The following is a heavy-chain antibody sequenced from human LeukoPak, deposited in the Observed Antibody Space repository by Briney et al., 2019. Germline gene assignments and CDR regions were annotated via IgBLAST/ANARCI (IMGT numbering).Heavy chain of an antibody. Sequence: GGSLRLSCASSGFTFSRYWMSWVRQAPGKGLEWVANIKQDGSEKYYVDSVKYRFIISRDNANNSLYLQMNSLRAEDRAVYYCARGHWLDSFDYWGQGTPVTVSS. CDR3: ARGHWLDSFDY. CDR1: GFTFSRYW. CDR2: IKQDGSEK. D-gene: IGHD6-19*01. J-gene: IGHJ4*02. V-gene: IGHV3-7*01.